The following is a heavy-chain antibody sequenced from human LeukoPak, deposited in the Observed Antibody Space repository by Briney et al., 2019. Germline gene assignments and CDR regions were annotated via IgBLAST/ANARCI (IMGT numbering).Heavy chain of an antibody. CDR3: ARGSPYYDILTGYFWD. CDR1: GFTFSDYY. D-gene: IGHD3-9*01. J-gene: IGHJ4*02. Sequence: GGSLRLSCAASGFTFSDYYMSWIRQAPGKGLEWVSYISSSGSTTYYADSVKGRFTISRDNAKNSLYLQMNSLRAEDTAVYYCARGSPYYDILTGYFWDWGQGTLVTVSS. V-gene: IGHV3-11*04. CDR2: ISSSGSTT.